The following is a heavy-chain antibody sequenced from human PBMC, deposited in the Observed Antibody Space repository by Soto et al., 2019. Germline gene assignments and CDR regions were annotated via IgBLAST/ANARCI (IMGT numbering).Heavy chain of an antibody. CDR1: GYTFTSYY. V-gene: IGHV1-46*01. CDR2: INPSGGST. Sequence: ASVKVSCKASGYTFTSYYMHWVRQAPGQGLEWMGIINPSGGSTSYAQKFQGRVTMTRDTSTSTVYMELSSLRSEDTAVYYCARDDWEDIVVATYYYYYGMDVWGQGTTVTVSS. J-gene: IGHJ6*02. D-gene: IGHD2-15*01. CDR3: ARDDWEDIVVATYYYYYGMDV.